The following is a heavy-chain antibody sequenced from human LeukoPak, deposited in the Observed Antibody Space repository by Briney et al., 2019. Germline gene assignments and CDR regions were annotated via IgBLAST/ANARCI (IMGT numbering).Heavy chain of an antibody. CDR2: IYSGGST. CDR3: ARGGYSSSWDFGY. V-gene: IGHV3-66*02. Sequence: GGSLRLSCAASGFTFSSYAMSWVRQAPGKGLEWVSVIYSGGSTYYADSVKGRFTISRDNSKNTLYLQMNSLRAEDTAVYYCARGGYSSSWDFGYWGQGTLVTVSS. J-gene: IGHJ4*02. CDR1: GFTFSSYA. D-gene: IGHD6-13*01.